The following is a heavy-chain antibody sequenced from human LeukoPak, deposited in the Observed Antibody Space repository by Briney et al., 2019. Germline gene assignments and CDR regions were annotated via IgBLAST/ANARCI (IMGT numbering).Heavy chain of an antibody. J-gene: IGHJ4*02. CDR2: INHSGST. D-gene: IGHD2-21*02. V-gene: IGHV4-34*01. CDR1: GGSFSGYY. Sequence: SETLSLTCAVYGGSFSGYYWSWIRQPPGKGLEWIGEINHSGSTNYNPSLKSRVTISVDTSKNQFSLKLSSVTAADTAVYYCARGPIVVVTDTYFDYWGQGTLVTVSS. CDR3: ARGPIVVVTDTYFDY.